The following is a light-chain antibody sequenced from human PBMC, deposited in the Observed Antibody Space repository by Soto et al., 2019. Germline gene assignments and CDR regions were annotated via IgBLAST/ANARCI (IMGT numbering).Light chain of an antibody. V-gene: IGLV2-14*01. CDR3: SSYTSSSTPLYV. Sequence: QSALTQPASVSGSPGQSITISSTGTSSDVGGYNYVSWYQQHPGKAPKLMIYEVSNRPSGVSNRFSGSKSGNTASLTIFGLQAEDEADYYCSSYTSSSTPLYVFGTGTKLTVL. CDR1: SSDVGGYNY. J-gene: IGLJ1*01. CDR2: EVS.